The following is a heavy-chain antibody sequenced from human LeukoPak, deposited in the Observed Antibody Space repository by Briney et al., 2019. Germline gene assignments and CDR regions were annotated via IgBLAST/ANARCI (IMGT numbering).Heavy chain of an antibody. CDR1: GYTFTSYG. Sequence: ASVKVSCKASGYTFTSYGISWVRQAPGQGLEWMGWISAYNGNTNYAQKLQGRVTMTTDTSTSTAYMELRSLRSDDTAVYYCARVYGYSGYDTSDYLDYWGQGTLVTVSS. CDR3: ARVYGYSGYDTSDYLDY. V-gene: IGHV1-18*01. J-gene: IGHJ4*02. D-gene: IGHD5-12*01. CDR2: ISAYNGNT.